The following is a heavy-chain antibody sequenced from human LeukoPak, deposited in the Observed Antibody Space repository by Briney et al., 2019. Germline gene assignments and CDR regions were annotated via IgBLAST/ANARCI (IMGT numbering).Heavy chain of an antibody. CDR2: IYYSGST. V-gene: IGHV4-59*01. D-gene: IGHD5-24*01. J-gene: IGHJ5*02. Sequence: PSETLSLTCTVSGGSISSYYWSWIRQPPGKGLEWIGYIYYSGSTNYNPSLKSRVTIPVDTSKNQFSLKLTSVTAADTAVYYCAKYRDAYTSWGQGTLVTVSS. CDR1: GGSISSYY. CDR3: AKYRDAYTS.